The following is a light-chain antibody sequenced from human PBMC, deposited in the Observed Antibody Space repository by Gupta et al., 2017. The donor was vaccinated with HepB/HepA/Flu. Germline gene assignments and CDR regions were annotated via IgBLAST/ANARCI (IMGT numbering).Light chain of an antibody. CDR2: GNS. V-gene: IGLV1-40*01. J-gene: IGLJ2*01. CDR3: QSYDSSLSGSVV. Sequence: QSVLTQPPSVSGAPGQRVTISCTGSSSNIGAGYDVHWYQQLPGTAPKLLIYGNSNRPSGVPDRFSGSKSGTSASLAITXLXAEDEAXYYGQSYDSSLSGSVVFGGGTKLTVL. CDR1: SSNIGAGYD.